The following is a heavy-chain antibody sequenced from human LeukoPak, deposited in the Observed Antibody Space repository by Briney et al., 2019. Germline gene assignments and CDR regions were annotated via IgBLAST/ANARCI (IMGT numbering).Heavy chain of an antibody. CDR3: AKSSVVVAPAEYFQH. D-gene: IGHD2-15*01. CDR1: GFTFSNYG. J-gene: IGHJ1*01. Sequence: GGSLRLSCAASGFTFSNYGTNWVRQAPGKGLEWVSGISGRGGSTYYADSVKGRFTISRDNSKNTLYLQMNSLRAEDTAVYYCAKSSVVVAPAEYFQHWGQGTLVTVSS. V-gene: IGHV3-23*01. CDR2: ISGRGGST.